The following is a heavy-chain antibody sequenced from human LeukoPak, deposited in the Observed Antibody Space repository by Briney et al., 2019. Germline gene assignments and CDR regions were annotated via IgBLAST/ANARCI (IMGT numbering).Heavy chain of an antibody. CDR2: INHSGST. Sequence: SETLSLTCAVYGGSFSGYYWSWIRQPPGKGLEWIGEINHSGSTNYNPSLKSRVTISVDTSKNQFSLKLSSVTAADTAVYYCASKLEYSTSSGIYWGQGTLVTVSS. V-gene: IGHV4-34*01. CDR1: GGSFSGYY. J-gene: IGHJ4*02. CDR3: ASKLEYSTSSGIY. D-gene: IGHD6-6*01.